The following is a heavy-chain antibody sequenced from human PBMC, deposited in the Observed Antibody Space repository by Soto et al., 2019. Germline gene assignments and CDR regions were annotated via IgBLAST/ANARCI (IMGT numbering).Heavy chain of an antibody. CDR1: GFTFSTYW. Sequence: RRLACAASGFTFSTYWMHWVRQAQGKGLVWGSRIKTDGSVTTYADSVKGRFTISRDNAKNTLYLQMNTLRAEDTAVYSCARDLGGRHDYWCRGXLVTVYS. V-gene: IGHV3-74*01. J-gene: IGHJ4*02. CDR3: ARDLGGRHDY. D-gene: IGHD3-16*01. CDR2: IKTDGSVT.